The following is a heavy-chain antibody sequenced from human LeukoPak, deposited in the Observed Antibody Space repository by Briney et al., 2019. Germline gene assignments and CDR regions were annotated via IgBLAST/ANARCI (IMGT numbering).Heavy chain of an antibody. CDR3: ARCSLSGYDFWSGYYLDY. J-gene: IGHJ4*02. D-gene: IGHD3-3*01. V-gene: IGHV1-69*01. Sequence: SVKVSCKASGGTVSSYAISWVRQAPGQGLEWMGGIIPIFGTANYAQKFQGRVTITADESTSTAYMELSSLRSEDTAVYYCARCSLSGYDFWSGYYLDYWGQGTLVTASS. CDR1: GGTVSSYA. CDR2: IIPIFGTA.